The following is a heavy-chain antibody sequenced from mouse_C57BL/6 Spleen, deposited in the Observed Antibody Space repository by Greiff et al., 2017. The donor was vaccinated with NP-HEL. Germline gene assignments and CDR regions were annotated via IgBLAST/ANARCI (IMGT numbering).Heavy chain of an antibody. J-gene: IGHJ4*01. V-gene: IGHV1-62-2*01. CDR3: ARHGIYDGYHLYYAMDY. CDR1: GYTFTEYT. Sequence: QFQLQQSGAELVNPGSSVKLSCKASGYTFTEYTIHWVKQRSGRGLEWIGWFYPGGGSIKYNEKFKDKATVTADKSSSTVYMELSRLTSEDSAVYFCARHGIYDGYHLYYAMDYWGQGTSVTVSS. CDR2: FYPGGGSI. D-gene: IGHD2-3*01.